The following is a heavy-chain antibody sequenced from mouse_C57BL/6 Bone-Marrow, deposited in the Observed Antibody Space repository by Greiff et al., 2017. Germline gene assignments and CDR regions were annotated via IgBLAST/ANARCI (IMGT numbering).Heavy chain of an antibody. J-gene: IGHJ4*01. Sequence: DVMLVESGGGLVQPGESLKLSCESNESEFPSHDMSWVRKTPEKRLELVAAINSDGGSTYYPDTMERRFIISRDNTKKTLYLQMSRLKSEDTALYYCARHSNYAMDYWGQGTSVTVSS. CDR1: ESEFPSHD. CDR2: INSDGGST. CDR3: ARHSNYAMDY. V-gene: IGHV5-2*01. D-gene: IGHD1-1*01.